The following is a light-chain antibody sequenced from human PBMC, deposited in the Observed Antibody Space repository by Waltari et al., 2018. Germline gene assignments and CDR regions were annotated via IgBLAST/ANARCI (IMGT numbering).Light chain of an antibody. Sequence: DIQMTQSPSSLSASIGDRVTITCRTSQGIAFYLNWYQQKPGQAPKLLIYRASNLQSGVPSRFSGRGSGTDVTLSISSLQPEDFATYYCQHSFTTPPTVGPGTKVDV. J-gene: IGKJ3*01. V-gene: IGKV1-39*01. CDR1: QGIAFY. CDR3: QHSFTTPPT. CDR2: RAS.